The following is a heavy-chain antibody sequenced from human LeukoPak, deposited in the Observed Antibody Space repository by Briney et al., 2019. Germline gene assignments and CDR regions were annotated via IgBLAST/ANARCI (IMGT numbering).Heavy chain of an antibody. V-gene: IGHV3-66*01. CDR3: ARGMAEPPGPDY. D-gene: IGHD5-24*01. CDR1: GFSVSSNY. Sequence: GGSLRLSCAASGFSVSSNYMSWVRQAPGKGLEWVSVIYSGGSTYYADSVKGRFTISRDNSKNTLYLQMNNLRAEDTAVYYCARGMAEPPGPDYWGQGTLVTVSS. J-gene: IGHJ4*02. CDR2: IYSGGST.